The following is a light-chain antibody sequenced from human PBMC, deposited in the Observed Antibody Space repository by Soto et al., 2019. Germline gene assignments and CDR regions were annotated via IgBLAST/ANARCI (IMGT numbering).Light chain of an antibody. J-gene: IGKJ1*01. CDR1: RGISSY. CDR3: QQYYSYPT. CDR2: AVS. Sequence: AIQLSQSPSSLSACIGDRVTITFQASRGISSYLACYQQKPGKAPKLLIYAVSSLQSGVPSRFSGSGSGTDLTLTISCLQSEDFATYYCQQYYSYPTFGQGTKVDIK. V-gene: IGKV1-8*01.